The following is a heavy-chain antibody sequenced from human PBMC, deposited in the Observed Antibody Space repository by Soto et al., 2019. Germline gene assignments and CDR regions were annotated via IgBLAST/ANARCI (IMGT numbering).Heavy chain of an antibody. D-gene: IGHD3-16*01. CDR3: ANKGGGDRILDY. CDR1: GFSLRTSGVG. Sequence: QITLKESGPTLVKPTQTLTLTCAFSGFSLRTSGVGVGWIRQPPGKALEWLALIYWDGYKHYSPSLKSRLTIPEDTSKNHVVLTLTNMDPVDTPTYYCANKGGGDRILDYRGQGTLVTVSS. CDR2: IYWDGYK. V-gene: IGHV2-5*02. J-gene: IGHJ4*02.